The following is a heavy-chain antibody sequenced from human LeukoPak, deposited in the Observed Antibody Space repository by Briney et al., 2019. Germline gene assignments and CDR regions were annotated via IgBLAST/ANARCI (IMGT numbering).Heavy chain of an antibody. CDR2: IYYSGST. V-gene: IGHV4-31*03. Sequence: SQTLSLTCTVSGGSISSGGYYWSWIRQHPGKGLEWIGYIYYSGSTYYNPSLKSRVTISVDTSKNQFSLKLSSVTAADKAVYYCARAGWEQLEVFDYWGQGTLVTVSS. CDR3: ARAGWEQLEVFDY. D-gene: IGHD6-6*01. J-gene: IGHJ4*02. CDR1: GGSISSGGYY.